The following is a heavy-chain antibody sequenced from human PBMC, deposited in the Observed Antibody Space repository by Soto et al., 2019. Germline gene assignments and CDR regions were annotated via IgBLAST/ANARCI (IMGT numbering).Heavy chain of an antibody. D-gene: IGHD5-18*01. CDR2: ITPIYPTT. CDR3: ARIPRYSFPTSDDLDS. J-gene: IGHJ4*02. Sequence: VKVSCKASGGTFYTYTFSWVRQAPGQGLEWMGSITPIYPTTNYAEKFQGRLTVTADGSTNTAYMELNSLTSEDTAVYYCARIPRYSFPTSDDLDSWGQGTLVTVSS. V-gene: IGHV1-69*15. CDR1: GGTFYTYT.